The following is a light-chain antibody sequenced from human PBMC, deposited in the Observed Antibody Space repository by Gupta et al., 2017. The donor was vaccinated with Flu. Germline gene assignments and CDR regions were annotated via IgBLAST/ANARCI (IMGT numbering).Light chain of an antibody. Sequence: QSVLTQPPSASGTPGQRVTIPCSGSTSSIGINTVNWYQQLPGTAPKLLIYSNNQRPSGVPDRFSGSKSGTSASLAISGLQSEDEGDYYCAAWDDSLNGWVFGGGTKLTVL. V-gene: IGLV1-44*01. CDR2: SNN. CDR3: AAWDDSLNGWV. J-gene: IGLJ3*02. CDR1: TSSIGINT.